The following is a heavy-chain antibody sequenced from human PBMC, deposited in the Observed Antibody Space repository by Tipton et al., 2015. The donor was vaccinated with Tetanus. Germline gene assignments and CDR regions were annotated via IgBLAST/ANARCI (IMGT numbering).Heavy chain of an antibody. Sequence: QSGAEVKKPGSSMRLSCKASGNTFSSSTLSWVRQAPGHGLEWMGMIVPLFGSAYYAQKFQDRVTITADKSASTAYLDLRSLKSDDTAVYYCATVGAGLRRREGPLDSWGQGTMGTVSS. CDR3: ATVGAGLRRREGPLDS. CDR2: IVPLFGSA. J-gene: IGHJ3*02. V-gene: IGHV1-69*06. CDR1: GNTFSSST. D-gene: IGHD1-1*01.